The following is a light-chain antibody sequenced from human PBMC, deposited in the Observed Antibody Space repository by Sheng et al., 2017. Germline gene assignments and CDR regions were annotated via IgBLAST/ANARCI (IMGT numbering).Light chain of an antibody. CDR1: QSVSIN. CDR2: DAS. V-gene: IGKV3-15*01. CDR3: QQYNNWPHS. J-gene: IGKJ2*03. Sequence: DIVMTQSPLSLSVIPGEPASISCRASQSVSINLAWYQQKPGQVPRFLIYDASRRATGIPARFSGSGSGTEFTLTISSLQSEDFAVYYCQQYNNWPHSFGQGTKLEVK.